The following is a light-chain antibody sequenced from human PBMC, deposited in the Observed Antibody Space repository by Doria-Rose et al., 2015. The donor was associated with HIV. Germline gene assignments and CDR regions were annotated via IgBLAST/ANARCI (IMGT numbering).Light chain of an antibody. CDR1: QRVKSSY. J-gene: IGKJ5*01. Sequence: LTQPPGTLSLSPGERATLSRRASQRVKSSYLAWYQQKPGQAPRLLIYDASTRATGIPDRFSGSGSGTDFTLTISRLEPEDVAVYYCQQYGTSRGTFGQGTRLEIK. CDR3: QQYGTSRGT. CDR2: DAS. V-gene: IGKV3-20*01.